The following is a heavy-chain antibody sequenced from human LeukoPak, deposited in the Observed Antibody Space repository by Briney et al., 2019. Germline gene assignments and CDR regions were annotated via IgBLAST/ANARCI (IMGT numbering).Heavy chain of an antibody. D-gene: IGHD3-22*01. Sequence: GGSLRLSCAASAFTFSNYNMNWVRQAPGKGLEWVSSITSSGSYIYYADSVKGRFTISRDNAKNSLYLQMNSLRAEDTAVYYCARDRGYYDSSGYFSYMDVWGKGTTVTISS. CDR2: ITSSGSYI. V-gene: IGHV3-21*01. J-gene: IGHJ6*03. CDR3: ARDRGYYDSSGYFSYMDV. CDR1: AFTFSNYN.